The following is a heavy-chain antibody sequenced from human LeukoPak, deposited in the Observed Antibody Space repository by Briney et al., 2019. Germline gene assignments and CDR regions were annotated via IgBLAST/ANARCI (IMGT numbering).Heavy chain of an antibody. CDR3: AKFGYSTGWYGEFDY. CDR2: ISASGGST. CDR1: GFTFGSSA. D-gene: IGHD6-19*01. Sequence: GGSLRLSCAASGFTFGSSAMSWVRQAPGKGLEWVSTISASGGSTDYADSVKGRFTVSRDNSKNMVYLQMNSLSAEDTAVFYCAKFGYSTGWYGEFDYWGQGTLVTVSS. J-gene: IGHJ4*02. V-gene: IGHV3-23*01.